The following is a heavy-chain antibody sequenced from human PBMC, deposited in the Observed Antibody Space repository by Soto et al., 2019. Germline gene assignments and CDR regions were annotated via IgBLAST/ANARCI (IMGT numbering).Heavy chain of an antibody. CDR1: GYKFGSAW. Sequence: PGESLKISCKGVGYKFGSAWIGWVRQMPGKGLEWMGIIKPGTSDIRYSPSCRGHVTISADEAVSTAYLQWSSLKASDTAMYYCARQIYDSDTGPNFQYNFDSWGQGTPVTVSS. J-gene: IGHJ4*02. CDR2: IKPGTSDI. V-gene: IGHV5-51*01. D-gene: IGHD3-22*01. CDR3: ARQIYDSDTGPNFQYNFDS.